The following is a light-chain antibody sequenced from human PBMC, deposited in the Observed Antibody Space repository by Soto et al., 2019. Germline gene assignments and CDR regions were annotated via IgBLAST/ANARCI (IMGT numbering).Light chain of an antibody. CDR3: QQYNKWPRT. V-gene: IGKV3-15*01. Sequence: EIVMTQSPATLSVSPGERATLSRRASQSVSSNLAWYQQKPGQAPRLLVYGASTRATGIPARFSGSGSGTEFTLTISSLQSEDFAVYYCQQYNKWPRTFGQGTKVDIK. CDR1: QSVSSN. CDR2: GAS. J-gene: IGKJ1*01.